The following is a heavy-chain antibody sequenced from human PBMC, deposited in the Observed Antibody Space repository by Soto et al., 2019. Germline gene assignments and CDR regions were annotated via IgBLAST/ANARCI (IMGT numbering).Heavy chain of an antibody. J-gene: IGHJ3*02. Sequence: GGSLRLSCAASGFTFDEYTMHWVRQAPGKGLEWVSLISWDGGSTYYADSVKGRFTISRDNSKNSLYLQMNSLRTEDTALYYCSRGVTAILFDIWGQGTMVTVSS. CDR2: ISWDGGST. V-gene: IGHV3-43*01. CDR3: SRGVTAILFDI. CDR1: GFTFDEYT. D-gene: IGHD2-21*02.